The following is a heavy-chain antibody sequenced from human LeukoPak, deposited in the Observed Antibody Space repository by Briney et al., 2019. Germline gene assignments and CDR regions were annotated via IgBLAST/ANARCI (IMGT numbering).Heavy chain of an antibody. J-gene: IGHJ4*02. CDR1: GGSISSYY. D-gene: IGHD1-26*01. CDR2: IYYSGST. Sequence: PSETQSLTCTVSGGSISSYYWSWIRQPPGKGLEWIGYIYYSGSTNYNPSLKSRVTISVDTSKNQFSLKLSSVTAADTAVYYCATQESGSYYDYWGQGTLVTVSS. CDR3: ATQESGSYYDY. V-gene: IGHV4-59*08.